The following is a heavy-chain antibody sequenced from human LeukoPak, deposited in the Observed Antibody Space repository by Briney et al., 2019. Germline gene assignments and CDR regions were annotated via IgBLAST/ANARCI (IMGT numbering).Heavy chain of an antibody. D-gene: IGHD2-2*01. J-gene: IGHJ5*02. Sequence: PGGSLRLSCAASGFTFSSYSMNWVRQAPGKGLEWVSYISSSSSTIYYADSVKGRFTISRDNAKNSLYLQMNSLRAEDTAVYYCAREARYCSSTSCANWFDPWGQGTLVTVSS. V-gene: IGHV3-48*01. CDR1: GFTFSSYS. CDR2: ISSSSSTI. CDR3: AREARYCSSTSCANWFDP.